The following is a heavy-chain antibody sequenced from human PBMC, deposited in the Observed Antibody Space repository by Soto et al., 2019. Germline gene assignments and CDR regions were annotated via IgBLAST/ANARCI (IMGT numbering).Heavy chain of an antibody. D-gene: IGHD5-18*01. CDR2: IYYSGST. J-gene: IGHJ6*02. CDR1: GGSISSYY. Sequence: QVQLQESGPGLVKPSETLSLTCTVSGGSISSYYWSWIRQPPGKGLEWIGYIYYSGSTNYNPSLKSRVTLPVDTSKNHFALKLSSVAAADTAVYYGAGSDTAMDGMDVWGQGTTGTVSS. V-gene: IGHV4-59*01. CDR3: AGSDTAMDGMDV.